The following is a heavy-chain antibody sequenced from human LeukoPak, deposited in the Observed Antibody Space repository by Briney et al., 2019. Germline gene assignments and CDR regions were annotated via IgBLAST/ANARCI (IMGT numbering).Heavy chain of an antibody. CDR1: GGSFSGYY. CDR2: INHSGST. V-gene: IGHV4-34*01. Sequence: PSETLSLTCAVYGGSFSGYYWSWIRQPPGKGLEWIGEINHSGSTNYNPSLKSRVTISVDTSKNQFSLKLSSVTAADTAVYYCARAAIYCSGGSCYSRPRNYFDYWGQGTLVTVSS. D-gene: IGHD2-15*01. CDR3: ARAAIYCSGGSCYSRPRNYFDY. J-gene: IGHJ4*02.